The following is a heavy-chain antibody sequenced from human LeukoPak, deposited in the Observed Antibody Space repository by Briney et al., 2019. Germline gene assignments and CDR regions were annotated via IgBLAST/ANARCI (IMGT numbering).Heavy chain of an antibody. Sequence: GASVKVSFKASGYTFTGHYMHWMRQAPGQGLEWMGWINPNNGDTSYAQSFLGRFTMTSDTPTSTAYMELSRLRSDDTAVYFCAREISGLDYWGRGTMVTVSS. CDR3: AREISGLDY. J-gene: IGHJ4*01. CDR1: GYTFTGHY. CDR2: INPNNGDT. D-gene: IGHD2-15*01. V-gene: IGHV1-2*02.